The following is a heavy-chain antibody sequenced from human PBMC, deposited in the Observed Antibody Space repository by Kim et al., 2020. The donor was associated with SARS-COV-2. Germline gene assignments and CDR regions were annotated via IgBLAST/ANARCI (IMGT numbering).Heavy chain of an antibody. CDR1: GESFSGYY. D-gene: IGHD3-10*01. CDR2: IHHSGST. CDR3: AGSERSMVRATYFDP. J-gene: IGHJ5*02. V-gene: IGHV4-34*01. Sequence: SETLSLTCGVYGESFSGYYSWIRQPPGKGLEWIGEIHHSGSTHYNPSLKSRVTISVDMSKNHYSLNLTSVTAADTAVYYCAGSERSMVRATYFDPWVHGT.